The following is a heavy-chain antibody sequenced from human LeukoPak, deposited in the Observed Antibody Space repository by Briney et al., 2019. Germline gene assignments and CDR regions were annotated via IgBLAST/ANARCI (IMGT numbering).Heavy chain of an antibody. J-gene: IGHJ4*02. CDR2: ISGSGGST. V-gene: IGHV3-23*01. Sequence: GGSLRLSCAASGFTFGNYAMTWVRQAPGKGLEWVSAISGSGGSTYSADSVKGRFTISKDNSKNTHYLQMNSLRAEDTARYCCAISYGSSWYRGDWGQGTRVTVSS. CDR3: AISYGSSWYRGD. D-gene: IGHD6-13*01. CDR1: GFTFGNYA.